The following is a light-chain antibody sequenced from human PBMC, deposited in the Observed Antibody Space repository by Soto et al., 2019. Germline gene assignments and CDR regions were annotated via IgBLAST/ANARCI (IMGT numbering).Light chain of an antibody. CDR2: GAS. V-gene: IGKV3D-15*01. Sequence: EIVMTQSPATLSVSPGERATLSCRASQSVNSRLAWYQHKPGQAPRLLISGASSRATGIPDRFSGSGSGTEFTLTISSLQSEDFAVYYCQQYNNWPWTFGQGTKVDIK. J-gene: IGKJ1*01. CDR3: QQYNNWPWT. CDR1: QSVNSR.